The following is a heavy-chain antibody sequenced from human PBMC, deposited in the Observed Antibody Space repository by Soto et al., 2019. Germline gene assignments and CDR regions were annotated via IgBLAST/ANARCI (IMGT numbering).Heavy chain of an antibody. CDR3: ARQAGEQLVLGGWFDP. J-gene: IGHJ5*02. Sequence: PSETLSLTCTVSGGSISSSSYYWGWIRQPPGKGLEWIGSIYYSGSTYYNPSLKSRVTISVDTSKNQFSLKLSSVTAADTAVYYCARQAGEQLVLGGWFDPWGQGTLVTVSS. CDR1: GGSISSSSYY. V-gene: IGHV4-39*01. CDR2: IYYSGST. D-gene: IGHD6-6*01.